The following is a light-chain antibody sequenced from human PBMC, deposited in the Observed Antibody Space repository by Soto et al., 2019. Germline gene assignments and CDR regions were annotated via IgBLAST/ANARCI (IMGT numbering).Light chain of an antibody. V-gene: IGLV2-14*01. CDR3: SSYTSSNPVV. CDR1: SNDVGDYNY. Sequence: QSALTQPASVSGSPGQSITISCTGTSNDVGDYNYVSWYQLHPGKAPKLMIYDVSSRPSGVSVRFSGSKFGNTASLTVSGLQAEDEADYYCSSYTSSNPVVFGGGTKLTVL. J-gene: IGLJ3*02. CDR2: DVS.